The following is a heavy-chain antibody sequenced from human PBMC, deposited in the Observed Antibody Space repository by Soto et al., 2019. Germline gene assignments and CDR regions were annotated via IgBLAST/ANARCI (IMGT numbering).Heavy chain of an antibody. Sequence: ASVKVSCKASGYTFTGYYMHWVRQAPGQGLEWMGWINPNSGGTNYAQKFQGWVTMTRDTSISTAYMELSRLRSDDTAVYYCARAPPYYSSSWYFDYWGQGTLVTVSS. CDR3: ARAPPYYSSSWYFDY. J-gene: IGHJ4*02. CDR2: INPNSGGT. D-gene: IGHD6-13*01. V-gene: IGHV1-2*04. CDR1: GYTFTGYY.